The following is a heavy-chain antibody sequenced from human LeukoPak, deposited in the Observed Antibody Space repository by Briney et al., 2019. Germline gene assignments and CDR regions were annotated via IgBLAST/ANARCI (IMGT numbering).Heavy chain of an antibody. V-gene: IGHV4-34*01. CDR1: GGSFSGYY. J-gene: IGHJ4*02. D-gene: IGHD3-10*01. Sequence: SETLSLTCAVYGGSFSGYYWSWIRQPPGKGLEWIGEINHSGSTNYNPSLKSRVTISVDTSKNQFSLKLSSVTAADTAVYYWARGAYYYGSGSRPAPFFDYWGQGTLVTASS. CDR3: ARGAYYYGSGSRPAPFFDY. CDR2: INHSGST.